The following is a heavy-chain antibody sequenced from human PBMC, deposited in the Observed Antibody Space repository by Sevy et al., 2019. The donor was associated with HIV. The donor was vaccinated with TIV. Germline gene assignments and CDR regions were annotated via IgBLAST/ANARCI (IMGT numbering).Heavy chain of an antibody. V-gene: IGHV1-18*01. CDR2: ISAYNGNT. CDR1: GYTFTSYG. D-gene: IGHD1-1*01. J-gene: IGHJ4*02. CDR3: ASTTSTLYYFDY. Sequence: ASVKVSCKASGYTFTSYGISWVRQAPGQGLEWMGWISAYNGNTNYAQKLQGRVTMTTDTSTSTAYMELRSLRSDDPAVYYCASTTSTLYYFDYWGQGTLVTVSS.